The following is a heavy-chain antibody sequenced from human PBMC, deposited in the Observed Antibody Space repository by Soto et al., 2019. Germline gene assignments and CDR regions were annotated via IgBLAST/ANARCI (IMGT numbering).Heavy chain of an antibody. CDR3: ARRALRPNMGLYYYYGMDV. CDR1: GYSFTSYW. Sequence: GESLKISSKGSGYSFTSYWISWVRQMPGKGLEWMGRIDPSDSYTNYSPSFQGHVTISADKSISTAYLQWSSLKASDTAMYYCARRALRPNMGLYYYYGMDVWGQGTTVTVSS. J-gene: IGHJ6*02. V-gene: IGHV5-10-1*01. D-gene: IGHD2-8*01. CDR2: IDPSDSYT.